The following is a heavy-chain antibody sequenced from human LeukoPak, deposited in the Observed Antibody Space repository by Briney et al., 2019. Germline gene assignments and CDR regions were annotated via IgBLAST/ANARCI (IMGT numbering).Heavy chain of an antibody. J-gene: IGHJ4*02. CDR1: GGTFSSYA. V-gene: IGHV1-69*13. D-gene: IGHD5-12*01. CDR2: IIPIFGTA. CDR3: AAGQGGVYSGYDTNFDY. Sequence: ASVKVSCKASGGTFSSYAISWVRQAPGRGLEWMGGIIPIFGTANYAQKFQGRDTITADESTSTAYMELSSLRSEDTAVYYCAAGQGGVYSGYDTNFDYWGQGTLVTVSS.